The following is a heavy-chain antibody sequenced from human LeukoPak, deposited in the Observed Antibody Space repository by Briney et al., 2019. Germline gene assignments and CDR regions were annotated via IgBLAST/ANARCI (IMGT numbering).Heavy chain of an antibody. Sequence: PSETLSLTCTVSGGSISSYYWSWIRQPPGKGLEWIGYIYHSGSTYYNPSLKSRVTISVDRSKNQFSLKLSSVTAADTAVYYCARVGGAVAGRRALNYNWFDPWGQGTLVTVSS. CDR2: IYHSGST. CDR3: ARVGGAVAGRRALNYNWFDP. V-gene: IGHV4-59*12. J-gene: IGHJ5*02. D-gene: IGHD6-19*01. CDR1: GGSISSYY.